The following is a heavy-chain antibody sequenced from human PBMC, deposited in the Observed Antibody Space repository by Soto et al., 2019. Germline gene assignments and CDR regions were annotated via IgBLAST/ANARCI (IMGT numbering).Heavy chain of an antibody. Sequence: EVQLVESGGGLVQPGGSLRLSCAASGFTFSSYEMNWVRQAPGKGLEWVSYISSSGSTIYYADSVKGRFTISRDNAKNSLYLQMNSLRAEDTAVYYCARVRGGGYSDYYYYGMDVWGQGTMVTVSS. V-gene: IGHV3-48*03. D-gene: IGHD3-22*01. CDR2: ISSSGSTI. CDR1: GFTFSSYE. CDR3: ARVRGGGYSDYYYYGMDV. J-gene: IGHJ6*02.